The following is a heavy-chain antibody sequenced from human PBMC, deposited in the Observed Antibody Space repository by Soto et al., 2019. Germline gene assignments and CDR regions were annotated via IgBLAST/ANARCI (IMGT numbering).Heavy chain of an antibody. J-gene: IGHJ3*02. V-gene: IGHV1-2*06. D-gene: IGHD3-3*01. CDR3: ARGGGVGVAGSAAFDM. CDR1: GYPVTAYY. Sequence: QLHLVQSGAVVKKPGASVTVSCSASGYPVTAYYMHWVRQAPGRGLECMGRINPPTGAAKYTQTCQGRVPMARDTATSTVFTELSALTSGDTAVFYCARGGGVGVAGSAAFDMWGQGTLVTVSS. CDR2: INPPTGAA.